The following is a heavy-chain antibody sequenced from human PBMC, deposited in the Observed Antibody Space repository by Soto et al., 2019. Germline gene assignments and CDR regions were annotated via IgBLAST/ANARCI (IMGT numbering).Heavy chain of an antibody. V-gene: IGHV4-30-4*01. CDR2: IYDSENT. CDR1: GGSISNKHYY. D-gene: IGHD3-22*01. Sequence: SETLSLTCTVSGGSISNKHYYWSWIRQSPGKGLEWIGHIYDSENTYNNPSLKNRGTISVDTSKNQFSLKLTSVTAADTAVYYCARGLNYYDSSGYYYLSYFDYWGQGTLVTVSS. CDR3: ARGLNYYDSSGYYYLSYFDY. J-gene: IGHJ4*02.